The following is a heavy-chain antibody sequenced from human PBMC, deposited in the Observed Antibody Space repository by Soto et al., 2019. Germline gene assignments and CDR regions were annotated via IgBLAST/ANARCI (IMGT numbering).Heavy chain of an antibody. CDR1: GFTFSSYV. Sequence: SLRLSCAASGFTFSSYVMHRVRQAPGKGLEWVSVISFDGSNKYYVDSVKGRFTISRDNSKNTLYLDMNSLRLEDTAVSYCAKASNSGWSQSAGSWGQGTLVTVSS. CDR2: ISFDGSNK. D-gene: IGHD6-19*01. V-gene: IGHV3-30*18. J-gene: IGHJ4*02. CDR3: AKASNSGWSQSAGS.